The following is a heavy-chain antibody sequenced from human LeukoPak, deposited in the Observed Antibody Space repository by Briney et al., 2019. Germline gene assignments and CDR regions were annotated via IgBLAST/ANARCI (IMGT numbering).Heavy chain of an antibody. D-gene: IGHD3-3*01. CDR1: GFTFSSSW. CDR2: IKQDGSEK. V-gene: IGHV3-7*01. Sequence: GGSLRLSCVASGFTFSSSWMSWVRQAPGKGLEWVANIKQDGSEKYYVDSVKGRFTISRDNAKNSLYLQLNSLRAEDTAVYYCARMSGSRLPGNWGQGTLVTVSS. J-gene: IGHJ4*02. CDR3: ARMSGSRLPGN.